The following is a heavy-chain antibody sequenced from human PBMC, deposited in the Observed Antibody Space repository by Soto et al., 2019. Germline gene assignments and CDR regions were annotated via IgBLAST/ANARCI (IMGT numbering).Heavy chain of an antibody. CDR2: ISGTGGST. D-gene: IGHD2-15*01. Sequence: PGGSLRLSCAASRLTFSSYAMSWVRQAPGKGLEWVSAISGTGGSTYYADSVKGRFTISRDNSMNTLYLQMNSLRAEDTAVYYCAKVEAGYCGGDTCYKTTSFYYGMDVWGQGTTVTVSS. CDR1: RLTFSSYA. J-gene: IGHJ6*02. V-gene: IGHV3-23*01. CDR3: AKVEAGYCGGDTCYKTTSFYYGMDV.